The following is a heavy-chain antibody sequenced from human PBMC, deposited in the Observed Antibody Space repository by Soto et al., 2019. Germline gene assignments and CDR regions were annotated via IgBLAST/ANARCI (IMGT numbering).Heavy chain of an antibody. D-gene: IGHD4-17*01. CDR1: QYTFTDYY. CDR3: ATGDSNDYLAINDY. J-gene: IGHJ4*02. Sequence: QVQLLQSGAEVKKPGASVRVSCKASQYTFTDYYLHWARQAPGQGLEWMGWINPYSGDTNYAQKFQGRVTVTRDTSLSTTYMDLSRLTSDDTAVYYCATGDSNDYLAINDYWGQGTLVTVSS. CDR2: INPYSGDT. V-gene: IGHV1-2*02.